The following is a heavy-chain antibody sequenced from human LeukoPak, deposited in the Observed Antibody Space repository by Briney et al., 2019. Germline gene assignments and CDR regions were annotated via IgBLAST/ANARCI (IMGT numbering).Heavy chain of an antibody. V-gene: IGHV3-21*01. J-gene: IGHJ4*02. CDR2: ISSSSSYI. Sequence: GGSLRLSCAASGFTFSSYEMNWVRQAPGKGLEWVSSISSSSSYIYYADSVKGRFTISRDNAKNSLYLQMNSLRAEDTAVYYCARDSEYFDWLFDYWGQGTLVTVSS. CDR1: GFTFSSYE. CDR3: ARDSEYFDWLFDY. D-gene: IGHD3-9*01.